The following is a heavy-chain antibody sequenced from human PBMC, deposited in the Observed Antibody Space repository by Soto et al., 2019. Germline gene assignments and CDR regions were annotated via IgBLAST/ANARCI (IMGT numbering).Heavy chain of an antibody. V-gene: IGHV4-4*02. CDR1: GGSINSNNW. J-gene: IGHJ4*02. Sequence: PSETLSLTCAVSGGSINSNNWWSWVRQPPRKGLEWIGEIYHSGSTNYNPSLKSRVTISVDTSKNQFSLKLNSVTAADTAVYYCARYRSTSAALGFDYWGQGALVTVSS. CDR2: IYHSGST. CDR3: ARYRSTSAALGFDY. D-gene: IGHD2-15*01.